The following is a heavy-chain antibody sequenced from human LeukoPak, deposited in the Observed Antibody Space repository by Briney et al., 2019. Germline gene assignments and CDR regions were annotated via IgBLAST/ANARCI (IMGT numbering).Heavy chain of an antibody. Sequence: GGSLRLSCAASGFTVSSNYMSWVRQAPGKGLEWVSVIYSGGSTYYADSVKGRFTISRDNSKNTLHLQMNSLRAEDTAVYYCAKDGVGWFGELLSDYWGQGTLVTVSS. CDR2: IYSGGST. V-gene: IGHV3-53*01. J-gene: IGHJ4*02. CDR1: GFTVSSNY. CDR3: AKDGVGWFGELLSDY. D-gene: IGHD3-10*01.